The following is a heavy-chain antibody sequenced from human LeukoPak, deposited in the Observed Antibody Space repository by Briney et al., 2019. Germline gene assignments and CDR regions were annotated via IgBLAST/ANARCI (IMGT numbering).Heavy chain of an antibody. CDR3: AVNYYDSRTFDY. CDR2: MNPNSGNT. V-gene: IGHV1-8*01. CDR1: GYTFTSYD. D-gene: IGHD3-22*01. J-gene: IGHJ4*02. Sequence: GESLKVSCKASGYTFTSYDINWVRQATGQGLEWMGWMNPNSGNTGYAQKFQGRVTMTRNTSISTAYMELSSLRSEDTAVYYCAVNYYDSRTFDYWGQGTLVTVSS.